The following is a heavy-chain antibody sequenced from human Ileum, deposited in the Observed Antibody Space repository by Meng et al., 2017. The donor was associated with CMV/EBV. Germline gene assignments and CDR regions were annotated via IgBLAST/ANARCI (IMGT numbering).Heavy chain of an antibody. Sequence: GSLRLSCTVSGGSVISNSWWTWVRQSPGKGLEWIGEIYENGNTNYSPSLKSRVTFSVDKSKNHFSLELSSVTAADTAVYYCARGASHKLYYYYPVDVWGQGTMVTVSS. J-gene: IGHJ6*02. CDR3: ARGASHKLYYYYPVDV. D-gene: IGHD1-7*01. CDR1: GGSVISNSW. V-gene: IGHV4-4*02. CDR2: IYENGNT.